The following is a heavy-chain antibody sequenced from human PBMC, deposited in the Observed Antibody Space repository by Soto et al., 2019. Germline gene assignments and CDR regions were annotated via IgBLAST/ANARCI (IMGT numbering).Heavy chain of an antibody. CDR3: TTSGPLCINGVCKLPYFYDMDV. D-gene: IGHD2-8*01. J-gene: IGHJ6*02. Sequence: GGSLRLSCAASGFTFSNAWMNWVRQAPGKGLEWVGRIKSKTDGGTTDYAAPVKGRFIISRDDSKNTLYLQMNSLKTEDTAVYYCTTSGPLCINGVCKLPYFYDMDVWGQGTTVTVSS. CDR1: GFTFSNAW. V-gene: IGHV3-15*07. CDR2: IKSKTDGGTT.